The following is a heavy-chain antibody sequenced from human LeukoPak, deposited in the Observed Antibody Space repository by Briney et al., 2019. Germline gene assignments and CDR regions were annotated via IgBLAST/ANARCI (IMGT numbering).Heavy chain of an antibody. D-gene: IGHD6-25*01. Sequence: GGSLRLSCAASGFTFSSYGMNWVRQAPGKGLEWVSGITGRGESTYYADSVKGRFTISRDNSKNTLYLQMNSLRAGDTAIYYCAKDRRLASFDYGGQGTLVTVSS. CDR2: ITGRGEST. J-gene: IGHJ4*02. CDR3: AKDRRLASFDY. V-gene: IGHV3-23*01. CDR1: GFTFSSYG.